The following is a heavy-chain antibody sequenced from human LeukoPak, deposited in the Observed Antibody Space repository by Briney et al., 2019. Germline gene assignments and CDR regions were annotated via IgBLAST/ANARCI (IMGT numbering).Heavy chain of an antibody. Sequence: ASVKVSCKASGYTFVDYFIHWVRQAPGQGLEWMGWINPNNGDTSYTQQFQGRVTMTRDTSLSTAYMELSRLTSGDTAVYFCARKLTGEAYWGQGTLVTVSS. D-gene: IGHD3-9*01. V-gene: IGHV1-2*02. CDR2: INPNNGDT. CDR1: GYTFVDYF. CDR3: ARKLTGEAY. J-gene: IGHJ4*02.